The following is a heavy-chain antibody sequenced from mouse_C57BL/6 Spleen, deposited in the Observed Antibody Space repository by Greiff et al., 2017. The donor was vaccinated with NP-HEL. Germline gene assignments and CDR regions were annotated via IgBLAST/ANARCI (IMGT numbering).Heavy chain of an antibody. CDR1: GYTFTSYW. V-gene: IGHV1-50*01. CDR3: ARSTYDGYYTWFAY. J-gene: IGHJ3*01. Sequence: VQLQQPGAELVKPGASVKLSCKASGYTFTSYWMQWVKQRPGQGLEWIGEIDPSDSYTNYNQKFKGKATLTVDTSSSTAYMQLSSLTSEDSAVYYCARSTYDGYYTWFAYWGQGTLVTVSA. D-gene: IGHD2-3*01. CDR2: IDPSDSYT.